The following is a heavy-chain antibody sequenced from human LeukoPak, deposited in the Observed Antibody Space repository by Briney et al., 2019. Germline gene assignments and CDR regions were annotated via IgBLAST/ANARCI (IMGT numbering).Heavy chain of an antibody. Sequence: PSGTLSLTCAVSGGSISSSNWWSWVRQPPGKGLEWIGEIYHSGSTNYNPSLKSRVTISVDKSKSQFSLKLSSVTAADTAVYYCARAPVGAISFWFDPWGQGTLVTVSS. D-gene: IGHD1-26*01. CDR3: ARAPVGAISFWFDP. V-gene: IGHV4-4*02. CDR2: IYHSGST. CDR1: GGSISSSNW. J-gene: IGHJ5*02.